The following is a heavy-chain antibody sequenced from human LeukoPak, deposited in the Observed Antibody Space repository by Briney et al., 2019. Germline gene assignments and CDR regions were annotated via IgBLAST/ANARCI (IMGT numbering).Heavy chain of an antibody. V-gene: IGHV1-46*01. CDR3: ARDLVLWLGENSNWFAP. CDR2: INPSGGRT. CDR1: GYTFTSYY. J-gene: IGHJ5*02. Sequence: GASVKVSCKASGYTFTSYYMHWVRQAPGQGLEWRGIINPSGGRTSYVQKFQGRVTMTRDMSTSTVYMELSSLRSEDTAVYYCARDLVLWLGENSNWFAPWGQGTLVTVSS. D-gene: IGHD3-10*01.